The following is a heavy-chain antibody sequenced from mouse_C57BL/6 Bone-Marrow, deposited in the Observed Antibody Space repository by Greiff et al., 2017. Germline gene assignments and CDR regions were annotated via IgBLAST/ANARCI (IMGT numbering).Heavy chain of an antibody. Sequence: EVKLVDSGGGLVQSGRSLRLSCATSGFTFSDFYMEWVRQAPGKGLEWIAASRNKANDSTTEYSASVKGRFIVSRDTSQSILCLQVTALRAEDTAIDYCAREGYGSSRDYAMDYWGQGTSVTVAA. CDR2: SRNKANDSTT. D-gene: IGHD1-1*01. CDR1: GFTFSDFY. CDR3: AREGYGSSRDYAMDY. J-gene: IGHJ4*01. V-gene: IGHV7-1*01.